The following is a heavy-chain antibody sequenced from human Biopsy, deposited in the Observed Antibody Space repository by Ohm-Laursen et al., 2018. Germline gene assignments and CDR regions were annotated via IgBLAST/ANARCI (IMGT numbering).Heavy chain of an antibody. J-gene: IGHJ4*02. CDR3: AKTGGGGSCYPH. CDR1: GVTLSGYA. V-gene: IGHV3-21*06. CDR2: ISASSSYI. Sequence: SLRLSCSASGVTLSGYAINWVRQAPGKGLEWVSYISASSSYIHYADSVKGRFTVSRDNAKNSLYLQMNSLRAADTAKYYCAKTGGGGSCYPHWGQGTLVTVSS. D-gene: IGHD2-15*01.